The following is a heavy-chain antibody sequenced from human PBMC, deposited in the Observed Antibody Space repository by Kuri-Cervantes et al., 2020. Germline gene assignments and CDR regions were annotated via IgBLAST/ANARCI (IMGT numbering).Heavy chain of an antibody. D-gene: IGHD4-23*01. Sequence: SLKIPCSASGFTFDDYAMHWVRQAPGKGLEWVSGISWNSGSIGYADSVKGRFTISRDNAKNSLYLQMNSLRAEDTDVYYCARGRFSNYGGNSGRHLDYWGPGTVVTVSS. V-gene: IGHV3-9*01. CDR1: GFTFDDYA. CDR3: ARGRFSNYGGNSGRHLDY. CDR2: ISWNSGSI. J-gene: IGHJ4*02.